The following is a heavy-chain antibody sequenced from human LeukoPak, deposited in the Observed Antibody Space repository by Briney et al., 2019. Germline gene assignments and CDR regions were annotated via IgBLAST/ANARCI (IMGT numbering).Heavy chain of an antibody. CDR3: ARAVRIFGVVTPFDP. CDR2: ISGSGGST. CDR1: GFTFSSYA. V-gene: IGHV3-23*01. J-gene: IGHJ5*02. Sequence: GGSLRLSCAASGFTFSSYAMSWVRQAPGKGLEWVSAISGSGGSTYYADSVKGRFTISRDNSKNTLYLQMNSLRAEDTAVYYCARAVRIFGVVTPFDPWGQGTLVTVSS. D-gene: IGHD3-3*01.